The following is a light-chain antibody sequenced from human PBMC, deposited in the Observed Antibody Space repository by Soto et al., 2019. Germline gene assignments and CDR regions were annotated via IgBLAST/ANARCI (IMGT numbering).Light chain of an antibody. CDR3: PSSASSLSASV. CDR1: SSNIGAGYD. Sequence: QSVLTQPPSVSGAPGQRVTISCTESSSNIGAGYDVHWYQQLPGTAPKLLIYGNSNRPSGVPDRFSGSKSGTSASLAITGLQPAYDADYYCPSSASSLSASVFGSGTQLTVL. CDR2: GNS. V-gene: IGLV1-40*01. J-gene: IGLJ2*01.